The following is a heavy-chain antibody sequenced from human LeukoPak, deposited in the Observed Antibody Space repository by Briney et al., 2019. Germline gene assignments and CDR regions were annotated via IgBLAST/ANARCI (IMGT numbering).Heavy chain of an antibody. CDR3: ARDHLSVGYFDY. V-gene: IGHV3-7*01. D-gene: IGHD2/OR15-2a*01. CDR2: IKQDGSEK. Sequence: GGSLRLSCTASGFTFTTYWMSWVRHPPGRGLEWVANIKQDGSEKYYVDSVKGRFTISRDNAKNSLYLQMNSLRAEDTAVYYCARDHLSVGYFDYWGQGTLVTVSS. J-gene: IGHJ4*02. CDR1: GFTFTTYW.